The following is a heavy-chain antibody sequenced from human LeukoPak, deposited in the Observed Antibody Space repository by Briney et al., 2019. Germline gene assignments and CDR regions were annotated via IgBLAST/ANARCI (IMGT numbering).Heavy chain of an antibody. CDR1: GFTFSSCA. Sequence: PGGSLRLSCAASGFTFSSCAMTRVRQAPGKGLEWVSSISGSGGSTYYADSVKGRFTISRENSKNTLYLQMNSLRAEDTAVYYCAKSTTAYYYYGMDVWGPGTTVTVSS. D-gene: IGHD5/OR15-5a*01. J-gene: IGHJ6*02. CDR3: AKSTTAYYYYGMDV. CDR2: ISGSGGST. V-gene: IGHV3-23*01.